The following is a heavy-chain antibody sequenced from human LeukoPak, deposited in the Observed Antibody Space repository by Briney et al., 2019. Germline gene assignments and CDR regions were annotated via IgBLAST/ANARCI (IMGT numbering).Heavy chain of an antibody. D-gene: IGHD3-10*01. V-gene: IGHV1-69*04. CDR1: GGTFSSYA. J-gene: IGHJ5*02. CDR3: ARDGDSPINSGSYYNWFDP. CDR2: IIPIFGIA. Sequence: SVKVSSKASGGTFSSYAISWARQAPGQGLEWMGRIIPIFGIANYAQKFQGRVTITADKSTSTAYMELSSLRSEDTAVYYCARDGDSPINSGSYYNWFDPWGQGTLVTVSS.